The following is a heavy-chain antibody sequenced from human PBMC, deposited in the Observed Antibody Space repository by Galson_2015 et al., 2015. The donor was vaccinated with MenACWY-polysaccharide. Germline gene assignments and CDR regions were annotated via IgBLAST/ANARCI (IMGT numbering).Heavy chain of an antibody. CDR3: AKASRSFGGVIALTLDY. D-gene: IGHD3-16*02. CDR1: GFTFDDYA. V-gene: IGHV3-43*02. Sequence: SLRLSCAASGFTFDDYAMHWVRQAPGKGLEWVSLISGDGGSTYYADSVKGRFTISRDNSKNTLYLQMNSLRAEDTAVYYCAKASRSFGGVIALTLDYWGQGTLVIVSS. CDR2: ISGDGGST. J-gene: IGHJ4*02.